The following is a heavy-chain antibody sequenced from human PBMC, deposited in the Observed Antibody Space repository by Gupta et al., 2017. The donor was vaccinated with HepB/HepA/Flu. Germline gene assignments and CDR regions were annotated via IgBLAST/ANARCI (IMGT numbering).Heavy chain of an antibody. CDR3: ARGGGIWLPRALGLKIFPFDI. D-gene: IGHD3-9*01. CDR2: INPKSGDT. J-gene: IGHJ3*02. V-gene: IGHV1-2*02. Sequence: QVQLVQSGAEVKMPGASVKVSCKASGYTFSDDYLNWVRQAPGQGLEWMGWINPKSGDTNYTQKFQGRVTLTRDASITTAYIQLSGLRSHDSAVYYCARGGGIWLPRALGLKIFPFDIWGQGTLVTVSS. CDR1: GYTFSDDY.